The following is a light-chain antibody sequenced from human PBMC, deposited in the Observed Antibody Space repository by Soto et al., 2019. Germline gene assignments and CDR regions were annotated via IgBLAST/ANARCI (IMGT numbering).Light chain of an antibody. J-gene: IGLJ3*02. V-gene: IGLV2-14*01. CDR1: SSDVGGYNY. CDR3: SSYTSSSTPV. Sequence: QSALTQPASVSGSPGQSITISCTGTSSDVGGYNYVSWYQQHPGKAPKLMIYEVSNRPSGVSNRISGSKSGNTASLTISGLQAEDEADYYCSSYTSSSTPVFGGGTQLTVL. CDR2: EVS.